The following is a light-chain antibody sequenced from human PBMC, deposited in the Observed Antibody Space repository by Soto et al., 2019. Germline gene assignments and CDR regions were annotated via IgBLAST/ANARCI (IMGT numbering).Light chain of an antibody. V-gene: IGKV1-5*03. CDR1: QRISRW. Sequence: DIHLTQSPSTLSASVGDRITITCRASQRISRWLAWYQQKPGKAPKLLIYTTSSLESGVPSRFSGSRSGTEFTLTISSLQPDDFATYYCQHYKDYSWTFGQGTKVEIK. J-gene: IGKJ1*01. CDR3: QHYKDYSWT. CDR2: TTS.